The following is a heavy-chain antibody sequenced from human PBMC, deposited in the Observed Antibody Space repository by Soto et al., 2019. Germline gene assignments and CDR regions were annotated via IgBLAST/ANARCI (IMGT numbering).Heavy chain of an antibody. CDR2: ITYDGSNK. CDR1: GFTFSSYA. J-gene: IGHJ4*02. D-gene: IGHD4-17*01. Sequence: QVQLVESGGGVVQPGRSLRLSCAASGFTFSSYAMHWVRQAPGKGLEWVAVITYDGSNKYYADSVKGRFTISTDNSKNTLYLQMNSLRAEVTAVYYCARDYGDYSIDYWGQGTLVTVSS. CDR3: ARDYGDYSIDY. V-gene: IGHV3-30-3*01.